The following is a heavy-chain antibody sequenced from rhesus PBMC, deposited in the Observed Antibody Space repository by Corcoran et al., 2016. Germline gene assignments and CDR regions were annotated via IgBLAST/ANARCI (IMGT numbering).Heavy chain of an antibody. CDR3: VREMNTVTGIDF. CDR1: GFNFGGYF. Sequence: EVQLVESGGGLAQPGGSLRLSCAASGFNFGGYFMDWVRQTPGGGLEWVSRISKTGADANHADSVKGRFTISRDNGKNTLYLQMASLRIEDTAVYYCVREMNTVTGIDFWGQGVLVTVSS. D-gene: IGHD4-23*01. J-gene: IGHJ4*01. CDR2: ISKTGADA. V-gene: IGHV3S18*01.